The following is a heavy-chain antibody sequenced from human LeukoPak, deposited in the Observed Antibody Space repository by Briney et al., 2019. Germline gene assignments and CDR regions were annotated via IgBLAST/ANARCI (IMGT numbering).Heavy chain of an antibody. CDR3: ARGSLIDYGGNVNWFDP. CDR1: GYSISSGYY. CDR2: IYHSGST. J-gene: IGHJ5*02. V-gene: IGHV4-38-2*02. D-gene: IGHD4-23*01. Sequence: SETLSLTCTVSGYSISSGYYWGWILQPPGKGLEWIVSIYHSGSTYYNPSLKSRVTISVDTSKNQFSLKLSSVTAADTAVYYCARGSLIDYGGNVNWFDPWGQGTLVTVSS.